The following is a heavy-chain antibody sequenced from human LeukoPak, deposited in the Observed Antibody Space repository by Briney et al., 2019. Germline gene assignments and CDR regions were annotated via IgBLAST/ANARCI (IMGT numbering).Heavy chain of an antibody. D-gene: IGHD6-25*01. CDR1: GYTFTSYA. CDR3: ARDAAFTHYYYYYYMDV. CDR2: INTNTGNP. J-gene: IGHJ6*03. V-gene: IGHV7-4-1*02. Sequence: ASVKVSCKASGYTFTSYAMNWVRQAPGQGLEWMGWINTNTGNPTYAQGFTGRFVFSLDTSVSTAYLQISSLKAEDTAVYYCARDAAFTHYYYYYYMDVWGKGTTVTVSS.